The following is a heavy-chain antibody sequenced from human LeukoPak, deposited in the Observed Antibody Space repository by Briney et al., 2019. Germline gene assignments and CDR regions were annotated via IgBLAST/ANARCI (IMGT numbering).Heavy chain of an antibody. CDR2: IYYSGST. Sequence: SETLSLTCTVSGGSISSGGYYWSWIRQHPGKGLEWIGYIYYSGSTYYNPSLKSRVTISVDTSKNQFSLKLSSVTAADTAVYYCARSSLLAYCGGDCYNWFDPWGQGTLVIVSS. J-gene: IGHJ5*02. CDR3: ARSSLLAYCGGDCYNWFDP. D-gene: IGHD2-21*02. V-gene: IGHV4-31*03. CDR1: GGSISSGGYY.